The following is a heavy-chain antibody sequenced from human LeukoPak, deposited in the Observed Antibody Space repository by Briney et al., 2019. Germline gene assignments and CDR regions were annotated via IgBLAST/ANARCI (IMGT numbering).Heavy chain of an antibody. D-gene: IGHD6-13*01. V-gene: IGHV4-59*01. Sequence: SETLSLTCTVSGGSISSYYWSWIRQPPGKGLEWIGHIYYSGSTNYNPSLKSRVTISVDTSKNQFSLKLSSVTAADTAVYYCAGRRYSSSWSDPDYWGQGTLVTVSS. CDR1: GGSISSYY. CDR3: AGRRYSSSWSDPDY. J-gene: IGHJ4*02. CDR2: IYYSGST.